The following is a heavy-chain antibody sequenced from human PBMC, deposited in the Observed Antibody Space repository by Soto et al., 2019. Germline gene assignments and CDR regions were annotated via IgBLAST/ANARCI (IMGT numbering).Heavy chain of an antibody. J-gene: IGHJ3*02. V-gene: IGHV3-74*01. CDR1: GFIFSGDW. CDR2: INTDGRGT. Sequence: GGSLRLSCAASGFIFSGDWMHWVRQAPGKGLVWVSRINTDGRGTDYADSVKGRFTISRDNAKNLAYLQMNSLRAEDTALYYCAKDIWGPVVGLMRGDAFDIWGQGTMVTVSS. CDR3: AKDIWGPVVGLMRGDAFDI. D-gene: IGHD3-16*01.